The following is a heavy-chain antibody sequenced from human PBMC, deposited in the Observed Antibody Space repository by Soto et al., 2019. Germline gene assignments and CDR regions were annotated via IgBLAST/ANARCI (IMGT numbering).Heavy chain of an antibody. CDR1: GFTFSSYG. CDR2: IWYDGSNK. D-gene: IGHD6-25*01. CDR3: ARDASAGATGGWFDP. Sequence: SGGSLRLSCAASGFTFSSYGMHWVRQAPGKGLEWVAVIWYDGSNKYYADSVKGRFTISRDNSKNTLYLQMNSLRAEDTAVYYCARDASAGATGGWFDPWGQGTLVTVSS. J-gene: IGHJ5*02. V-gene: IGHV3-33*01.